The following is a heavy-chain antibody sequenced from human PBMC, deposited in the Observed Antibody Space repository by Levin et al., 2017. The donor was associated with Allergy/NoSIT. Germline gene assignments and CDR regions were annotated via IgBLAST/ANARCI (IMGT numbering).Heavy chain of an antibody. D-gene: IGHD3-22*01. CDR2: INGDGSST. CDR1: EFTFRNYW. J-gene: IGHJ4*02. V-gene: IGHV3-74*01. Sequence: PGGSLRLSCAASEFTFRNYWMHWVRQAPGKGLVWVSRINGDGSSTNYADSVKGRFTISRDNAKNTLYLQMDSLRGKDTAVYFCARGYYDTSAYTLFWGQGTLVTVSS. CDR3: ARGYYDTSAYTLF.